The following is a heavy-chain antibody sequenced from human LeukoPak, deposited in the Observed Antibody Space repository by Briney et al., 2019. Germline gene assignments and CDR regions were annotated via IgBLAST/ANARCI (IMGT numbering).Heavy chain of an antibody. V-gene: IGHV3-23*01. J-gene: IGHJ4*02. D-gene: IGHD1-1*01. CDR1: GFTFNNHA. CDR2: VSGDGVSP. CDR3: AKEYLELERLFDY. Sequence: PGGSLRLSCAASGFTFNNHALTWVRQTPGKGLECVSAVSGDGVSPYYADSVRGRFTISRDNSKNTLYLQMNSLRAEDTAVYYCAKEYLELERLFDYWGQGTLVTVSS.